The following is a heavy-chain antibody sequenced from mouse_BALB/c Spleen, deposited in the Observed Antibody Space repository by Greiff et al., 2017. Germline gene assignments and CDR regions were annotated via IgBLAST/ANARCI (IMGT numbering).Heavy chain of an antibody. CDR1: GFSLTSYD. CDR3: VRAFYFDY. J-gene: IGHJ2*01. Sequence: VHLVESGPGLVAPSQSLSITCTVSGFSLTSYDISWIRQPPGKGLEWLGVIWTGGGTNYNSAFMSRLSISKDNSKSQVFLKMNSLQTDDTAIYYCVRAFYFDYWGQGTTLTVSS. CDR2: IWTGGGT. V-gene: IGHV2-9-2*01.